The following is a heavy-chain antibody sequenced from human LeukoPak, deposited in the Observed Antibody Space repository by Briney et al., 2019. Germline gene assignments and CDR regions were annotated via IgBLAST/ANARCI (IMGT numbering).Heavy chain of an antibody. Sequence: PSETLSLTCTVSGGSISSYYWSWIRQPAGKGLEWIGRIYTSGSTNYNPSLKSRVTMSVDTSKNQFSLKLSSVTAADTAVYYCARGYYDFWSGYPSPQYYFGYWGQGTLVTVSS. D-gene: IGHD3-3*01. CDR1: GGSISSYY. CDR3: ARGYYDFWSGYPSPQYYFGY. CDR2: IYTSGST. J-gene: IGHJ4*02. V-gene: IGHV4-4*07.